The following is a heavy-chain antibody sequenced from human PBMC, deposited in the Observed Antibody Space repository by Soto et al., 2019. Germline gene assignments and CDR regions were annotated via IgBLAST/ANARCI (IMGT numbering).Heavy chain of an antibody. CDR3: ARISSVDPYGYVNGGLDV. CDR1: GGSIRSYY. J-gene: IGHJ6*02. Sequence: PSLTCSVSGGSIRSYYWSWIRQSPEKGLEWIGYFYHSGNSNYNPSLKSRVTISVDTSKNQLSLSLRSVTAADTAVYFCARISSVDPYGYVNGGLDVWGQGTTVTVSS. CDR2: FYHSGNS. D-gene: IGHD5-18*01. V-gene: IGHV4-59*01.